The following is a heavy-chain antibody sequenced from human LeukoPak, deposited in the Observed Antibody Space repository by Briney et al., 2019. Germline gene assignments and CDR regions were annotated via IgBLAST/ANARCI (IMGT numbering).Heavy chain of an antibody. CDR1: GFTFSSYS. D-gene: IGHD3-9*01. V-gene: IGHV3-7*01. CDR2: IKEDGSEK. Sequence: GGSLRRSCAASGFTFSSYSMNWVRQAPGKGLEWVANIKEDGSEKKYLDSVKGRFTISRDNARNSLYLQMNSLRAEDTGVYFCARLTGGSPDDNWGQGTLAIVSS. J-gene: IGHJ4*02. CDR3: ARLTGGSPDDN.